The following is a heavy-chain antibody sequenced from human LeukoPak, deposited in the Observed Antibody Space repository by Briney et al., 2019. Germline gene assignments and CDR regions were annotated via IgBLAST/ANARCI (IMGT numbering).Heavy chain of an antibody. CDR1: GFTFSSYW. D-gene: IGHD6-19*01. J-gene: IGHJ1*01. CDR3: ATGYSSGWYFYFQH. V-gene: IGHV3-7*01. Sequence: GGSLRLSCAASGFTFSSYWMSWVRQAPGKGLEWVANIKQDGSEKYYVDSVKGRFTISRDNAKNSLYLQMNSLRAEDTAVYYCATGYSSGWYFYFQHWGQGSLVSVSS. CDR2: IKQDGSEK.